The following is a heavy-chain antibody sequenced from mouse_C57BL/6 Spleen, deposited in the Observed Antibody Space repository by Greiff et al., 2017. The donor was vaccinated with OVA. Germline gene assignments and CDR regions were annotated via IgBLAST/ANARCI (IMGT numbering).Heavy chain of an antibody. Sequence: EVKLMESGGGLVQPGGSLGLSCAASGFTFTDYYMSWVRQPPGKALEWLGFIRNKANGYTTEYSASVKGRFTISRDNSQSILYLQMNALRAEDSATYYCARSDYDYDGGFAYWGQGTLVTVSA. V-gene: IGHV7-3*01. CDR1: GFTFTDYY. J-gene: IGHJ3*01. D-gene: IGHD2-4*01. CDR3: ARSDYDYDGGFAY. CDR2: IRNKANGYTT.